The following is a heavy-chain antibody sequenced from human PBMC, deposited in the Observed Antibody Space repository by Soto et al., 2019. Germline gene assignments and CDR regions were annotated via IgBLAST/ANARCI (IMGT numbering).Heavy chain of an antibody. Sequence: QVQLVQSGAEVKKPGASVKVSCKASGYTFTGYYMHWVRQAPGQGLEWMGWINPNSGGTNYAQKFQGWVTMTRDTSISTAYMELSRLRSDDTVVYYCAREDHYDILTGYSNWFDPWGQGTLVTVSS. J-gene: IGHJ5*02. D-gene: IGHD3-9*01. CDR1: GYTFTGYY. CDR3: AREDHYDILTGYSNWFDP. CDR2: INPNSGGT. V-gene: IGHV1-2*04.